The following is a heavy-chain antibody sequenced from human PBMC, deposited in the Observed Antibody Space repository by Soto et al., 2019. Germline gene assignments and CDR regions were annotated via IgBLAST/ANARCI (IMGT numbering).Heavy chain of an antibody. Sequence: EEQLVESGGGLVQPGGSLTLSCAASGFTFSDYYMEWVRQAPGKGLEWVARSRNKAKSYTTDYAASVKGRFTISRDLSKNSLYLQMDNLTTEDTAVYYCSKLEGGWGQGTLVTVSS. CDR2: SRNKAKSYTT. CDR1: GFTFSDYY. V-gene: IGHV3-72*01. D-gene: IGHD3-3*01. CDR3: SKLEGG. J-gene: IGHJ4*02.